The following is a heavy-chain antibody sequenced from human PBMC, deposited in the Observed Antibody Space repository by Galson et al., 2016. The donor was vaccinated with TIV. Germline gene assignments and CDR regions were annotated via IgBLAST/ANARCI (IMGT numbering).Heavy chain of an antibody. Sequence: SLRLSCAVSGFTVSSTHISWVRQAPGKGLEWVSVIYNDGRTYYADSVKGRFTIFRDNSKNTVYLQMNSLRAEDTAVYYCARKDSSDQGDLRGAFDIWGQGTMVTVSS. CDR1: GFTVSSTH. CDR3: ARKDSSDQGDLRGAFDI. J-gene: IGHJ3*02. V-gene: IGHV3-53*01. CDR2: IYNDGRT. D-gene: IGHD3-16*01.